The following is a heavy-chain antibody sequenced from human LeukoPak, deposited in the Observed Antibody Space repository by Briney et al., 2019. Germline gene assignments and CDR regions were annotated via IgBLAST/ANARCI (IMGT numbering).Heavy chain of an antibody. D-gene: IGHD6-19*01. V-gene: IGHV4-61*01. CDR2: IYYSGST. Sequence: SETLSLTCTVSGGSVSSGSYYWSWIRQPPGKGLEWIGYIYYSGSTNYNPSLKSRVTISVDTSKNQFSLKLSSVTAGDTAVYYCGRVEAVAGGGDFDYWGQGTLVTVSS. CDR1: GGSVSSGSYY. CDR3: GRVEAVAGGGDFDY. J-gene: IGHJ4*02.